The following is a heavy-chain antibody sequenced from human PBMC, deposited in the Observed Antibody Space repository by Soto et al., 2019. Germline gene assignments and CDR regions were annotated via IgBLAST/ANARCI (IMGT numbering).Heavy chain of an antibody. Sequence: GGSLRLSCAASGFIFENFGMSWVRQAPGKGLEWISSISGSGFKKYYADSVKGRFTISRDNSKSTVYLELNNLSAEDTAVYHCAKNQGVELVPLATVDWFDPWGQAPVVTLSS. J-gene: IGHJ5*02. CDR2: ISGSGFKK. CDR1: GFIFENFG. V-gene: IGHV3-23*01. CDR3: AKNQGVELVPLATVDWFDP. D-gene: IGHD1-26*01.